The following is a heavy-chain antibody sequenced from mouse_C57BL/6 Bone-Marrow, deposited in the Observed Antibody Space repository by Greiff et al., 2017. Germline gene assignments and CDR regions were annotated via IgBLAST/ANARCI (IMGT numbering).Heavy chain of an antibody. Sequence: QVQLQQSGAELVRPGASVKLSCKASGYTFTDYYINWVKQRPGQGLEWIARIYPGSGNTYYNEKFKGKATLTAEKSSSTAYMQLSSLTSEDSAVYFCARGGYYDWYFDVGGTGTTVTVSS. V-gene: IGHV1-76*01. CDR3: ARGGYYDWYFDV. CDR2: IYPGSGNT. J-gene: IGHJ1*03. D-gene: IGHD2-3*01. CDR1: GYTFTDYY.